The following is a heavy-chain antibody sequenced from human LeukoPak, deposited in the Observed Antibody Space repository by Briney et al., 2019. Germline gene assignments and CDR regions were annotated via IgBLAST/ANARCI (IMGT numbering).Heavy chain of an antibody. CDR1: GFSFSSYG. V-gene: IGHV3-33*01. Sequence: SGGSLRLSCAASGFSFSSYGMHWVRQAPGKGLEWVAVIWYDGTNKYYADSVKGRFTISRDNSKNTLYLQMNSLRAEDTAVYYCARDQRGFSYSKYYFDYWGRGTLVTVSS. J-gene: IGHJ4*02. D-gene: IGHD5-18*01. CDR2: IWYDGTNK. CDR3: ARDQRGFSYSKYYFDY.